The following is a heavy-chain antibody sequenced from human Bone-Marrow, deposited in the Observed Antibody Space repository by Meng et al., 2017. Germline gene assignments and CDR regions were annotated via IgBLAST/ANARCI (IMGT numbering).Heavy chain of an antibody. CDR3: ASLYGDSSVWYLDL. Sequence: QLQESGPGLVKPSQTLSRLCTVSGASIGSGNNSWSWSRQHPGKGLEYIWYIYYSGSTYYNPSLKSRVIISVDTSKNQFSLRLNSVTAADTAVYYCASLYGDSSVWYLDLWGRGTLVTVSS. V-gene: IGHV4-31*03. J-gene: IGHJ2*01. CDR2: IYYSGST. CDR1: GASIGSGNNS. D-gene: IGHD4-17*01.